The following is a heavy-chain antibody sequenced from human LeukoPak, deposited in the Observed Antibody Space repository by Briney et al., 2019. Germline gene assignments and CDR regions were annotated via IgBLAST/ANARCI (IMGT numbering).Heavy chain of an antibody. J-gene: IGHJ4*02. CDR3: ARNFNFDC. V-gene: IGHV3-74*01. Sequence: GGSLRLSCAASQFTFSSYWMHWVRQAPGKGLVWVSRINTDGSATSYADSVKGRFTISGDNAKNTLYLQMNSLRAEDTAVYYCARNFNFDCWGQGTLVTVPS. CDR1: QFTFSSYW. CDR2: INTDGSAT.